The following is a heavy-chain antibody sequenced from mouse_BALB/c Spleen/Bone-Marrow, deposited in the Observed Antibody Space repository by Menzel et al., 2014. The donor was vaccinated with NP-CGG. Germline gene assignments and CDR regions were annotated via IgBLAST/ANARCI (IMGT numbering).Heavy chain of an antibody. V-gene: IGHV1-5*01. CDR2: IYPGNSDT. D-gene: IGHD3-1*01. J-gene: IGHJ2*01. CDR3: TTLARNNFDY. CDR1: GYTFSNYW. Sequence: VQLQQSGTVLARPGAAVKMSCEASGYTFSNYWMHWVKQRPGQGLEWIGTIYPGNSDTTYNQNFKGKAKLTAVTSTSTAYMELSSLTNEGSAVYYCTTLARNNFDYWGQGTTLTVSS.